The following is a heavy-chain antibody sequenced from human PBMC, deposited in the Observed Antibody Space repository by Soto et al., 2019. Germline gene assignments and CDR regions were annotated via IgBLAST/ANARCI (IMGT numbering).Heavy chain of an antibody. J-gene: IGHJ5*02. CDR1: GYTFTSYG. Sequence: ASVKVSFKASGYTFTSYGISWVRQAPGQGLEWMGWIGAYNGNTNYAQKLQGRVTMTTDTSTSTAYMELRSLRSDDTAVYYCARGTELRYFDWLSTNWFDPWGQGTLVTVSS. CDR2: IGAYNGNT. D-gene: IGHD3-9*01. CDR3: ARGTELRYFDWLSTNWFDP. V-gene: IGHV1-18*04.